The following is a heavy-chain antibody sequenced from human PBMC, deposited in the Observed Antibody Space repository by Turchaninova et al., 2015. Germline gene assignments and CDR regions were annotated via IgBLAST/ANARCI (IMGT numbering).Heavy chain of an antibody. Sequence: QGQLQQLGPGLVKATPHLSRTCCLSGDIVSSRRVAWNWSRQSPSKGLEWLGRTYYRARWYNDYALSVKSRITINSDTSENQFSLRLNSVTPEDTAVYYCARGGTYFKGFEFWGQGALVTVSS. CDR2: TYYRARWYN. CDR3: ARGGTYFKGFEF. J-gene: IGHJ4*02. CDR1: GDIVSSRRVA. D-gene: IGHD1-26*01. V-gene: IGHV6-1*01.